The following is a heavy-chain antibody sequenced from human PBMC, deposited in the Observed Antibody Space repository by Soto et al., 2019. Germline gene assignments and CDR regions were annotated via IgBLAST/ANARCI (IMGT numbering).Heavy chain of an antibody. Sequence: GGSLRLSCAASGFTFSSYGMHWVRQAPGKGLEWVAVIWYDGSNKYYADSVKGRFTISRDNSKNTLYLQMNSLRAEDTAVYYCARDWWLRDNTYYYGMDVWGKGTTVTVS. CDR3: ARDWWLRDNTYYYGMDV. D-gene: IGHD5-12*01. CDR2: IWYDGSNK. CDR1: GFTFSSYG. V-gene: IGHV3-33*01. J-gene: IGHJ6*04.